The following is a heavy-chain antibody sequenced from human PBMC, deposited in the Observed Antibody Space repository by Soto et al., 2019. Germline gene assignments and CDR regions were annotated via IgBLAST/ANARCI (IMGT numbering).Heavy chain of an antibody. J-gene: IGHJ4*02. CDR1: GFRFKSFV. D-gene: IGHD3-16*01. V-gene: IGHV3-30*19. CDR2: TSYDGNNK. CDR3: ARWGTTAGFDL. Sequence: QVQLVESGGGVVQPGTSLRLSCAASGFRFKSFVMHWVRQAPGKGLEWVAFTSYDGNNKDYGDSVKGRFTVSRDNSQNTLHLQMDFLRPEDTALYYCARWGTTAGFDLWGQGTLVSVSS.